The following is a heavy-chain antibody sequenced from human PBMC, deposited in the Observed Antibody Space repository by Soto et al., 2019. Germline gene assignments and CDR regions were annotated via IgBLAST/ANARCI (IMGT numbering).Heavy chain of an antibody. CDR2: ISSSSSYI. CDR1: GFTFSSYS. CDR3: AREGGEGPYYDCWSGYYRYGMDV. D-gene: IGHD3-3*01. Sequence: GGSLRLSCAASGFTFSSYSMNWVRQAPGKGLEWVSSISSSSSYIYYADSVKGRFTISRDDAKNSLYLQMNSLRAEDTAVYYCAREGGEGPYYDCWSGYYRYGMDVWAQGTTVTVSS. V-gene: IGHV3-21*01. J-gene: IGHJ6*02.